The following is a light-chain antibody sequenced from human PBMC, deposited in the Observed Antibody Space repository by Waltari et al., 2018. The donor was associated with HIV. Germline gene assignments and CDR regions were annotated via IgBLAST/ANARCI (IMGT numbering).Light chain of an antibody. J-gene: IGLJ3*02. CDR3: AAWDDSLSGWV. Sequence: QSVLTQPPSASGTPGQRVTISCSGSSSNIGSNYVYWYQRPPGTAPKLLIYRNNQRPSGVPDRFSGSKSGTSASLAISGLRSEDESDYYCAAWDDSLSGWVFGGGTKLTVL. CDR1: SSNIGSNY. V-gene: IGLV1-47*01. CDR2: RNN.